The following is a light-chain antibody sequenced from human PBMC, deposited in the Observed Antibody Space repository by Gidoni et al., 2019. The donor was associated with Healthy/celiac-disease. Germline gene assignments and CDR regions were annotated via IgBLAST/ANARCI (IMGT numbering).Light chain of an antibody. Sequence: EIVLTQSPGTLSLSPGERATLSCRASQSGSSSYLAWYQQKPGQAPRLLLYGASSRATGIPDRFSGSGSGTDFTLTISRLEPEDFAVYYCQQYGSSPLFTFGPGTKVEIK. V-gene: IGKV3-20*01. CDR3: QQYGSSPLFT. CDR1: QSGSSSY. CDR2: GAS. J-gene: IGKJ3*01.